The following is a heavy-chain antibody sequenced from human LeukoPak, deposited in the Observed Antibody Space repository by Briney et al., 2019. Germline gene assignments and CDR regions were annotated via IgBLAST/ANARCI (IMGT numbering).Heavy chain of an antibody. CDR2: ISDSSSYI. D-gene: IGHD6-19*01. J-gene: IGHJ4*02. Sequence: GGSLRLSCAASGFTFSTYTMNWVRQAPGKGLEWVSSISDSSSYISYADSVNGRFTFSRDLAKNSLYLRMNSLRAKDTPVYYCVRESYTTVPPPIAVAGHDYWGQGTLVTVSS. CDR3: VRESYTTVPPPIAVAGHDY. CDR1: GFTFSTYT. V-gene: IGHV3-21*01.